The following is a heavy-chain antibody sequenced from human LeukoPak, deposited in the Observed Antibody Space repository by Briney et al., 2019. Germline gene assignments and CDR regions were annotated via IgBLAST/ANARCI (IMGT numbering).Heavy chain of an antibody. J-gene: IGHJ5*02. Sequence: SVKVSCKASGGTFSSYAISWVRQAPGQGLEWMGGIIPIFGTANYAQKFQGRVTITADESTSTAYMELSSLRSEDTAVYYCARLAAMPAWFDPWGQGTLVTVSS. CDR2: IIPIFGTA. V-gene: IGHV1-69*13. D-gene: IGHD2-2*01. CDR3: ARLAAMPAWFDP. CDR1: GGTFSSYA.